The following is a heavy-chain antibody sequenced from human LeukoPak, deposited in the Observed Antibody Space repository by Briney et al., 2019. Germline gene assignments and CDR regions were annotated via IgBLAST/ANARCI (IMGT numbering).Heavy chain of an antibody. Sequence: SETLSLTCTVSGGSISSYYWSWIRQPAGKGLEWIGRIYTSGSTNYNPSLKSRVTISVDTSKNQFSLKLSSVTAADTAVYYCARDRRYGDAFDIWGQGTMVTVSS. CDR2: IYTSGST. CDR3: ARDRRYGDAFDI. V-gene: IGHV4-4*07. D-gene: IGHD4-17*01. CDR1: GGSISSYY. J-gene: IGHJ3*02.